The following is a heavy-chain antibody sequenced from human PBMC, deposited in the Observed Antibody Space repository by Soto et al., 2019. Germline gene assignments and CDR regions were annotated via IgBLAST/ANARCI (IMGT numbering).Heavy chain of an antibody. CDR3: ARGRPDGARLDP. J-gene: IGHJ5*02. CDR2: IYYSGST. D-gene: IGHD6-6*01. CDR1: GRSIRSGDYY. V-gene: IGHV4-30-4*01. Sequence: QVQLQESGPGPVKPSQTLSLTCTVSGRSIRSGDYYWSWIRQPPGKGLEWIGYIYYSGSTYYNPSFKSRVTISVDTSKNLFSLKLSSGTAADTAVYYCARGRPDGARLDPWGQGTLVTVS.